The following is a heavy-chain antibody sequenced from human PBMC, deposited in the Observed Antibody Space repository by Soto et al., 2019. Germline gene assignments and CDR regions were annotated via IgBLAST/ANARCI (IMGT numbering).Heavy chain of an antibody. D-gene: IGHD3-9*01. CDR3: AKDQPGDYDILTGYVECPDY. J-gene: IGHJ4*02. Sequence: PGGSLRLSCAASGFTFSRVWMSWVRQAPGKGLEWVASIKQEGREKWYADSVKGRFTISRDNSKNTLYLQMNSLRAEDTAVYYCAKDQPGDYDILTGYVECPDYWGQGTLVTVSS. CDR1: GFTFSRVW. V-gene: IGHV3-7*01. CDR2: IKQEGREK.